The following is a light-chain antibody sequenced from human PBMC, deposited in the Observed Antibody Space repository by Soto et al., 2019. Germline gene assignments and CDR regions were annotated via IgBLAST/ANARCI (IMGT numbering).Light chain of an antibody. CDR1: QGLLHNNTYND. CDR2: FGS. V-gene: IGKV2-28*01. CDR3: MQALQSLT. J-gene: IGKJ5*01. Sequence: EIVMTQSPLTLPVTPGEPASISFRSSQGLLHNNTYNDLDWYVQKPGQSPQLLIYFGSNRAPGVPDRFSGSGSGTDFTLKINRVEAEDVGTYYCMQALQSLTFGQGTRLEIK.